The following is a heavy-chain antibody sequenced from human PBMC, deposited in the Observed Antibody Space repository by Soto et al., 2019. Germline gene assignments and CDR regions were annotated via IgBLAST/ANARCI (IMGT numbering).Heavy chain of an antibody. CDR1: GGTFSSYA. CDR3: AARIAAAGLDY. Sequence: ASVKVSCKASGGTFSSYAISWVRQAPGQGLEWVGGIIPIFGTANYAQKFQGRVTITADESTSTAYMELSSLRSEDTAVYYCAARIAAAGLDYWGQGTLVTVSS. V-gene: IGHV1-69*13. CDR2: IIPIFGTA. D-gene: IGHD6-13*01. J-gene: IGHJ4*02.